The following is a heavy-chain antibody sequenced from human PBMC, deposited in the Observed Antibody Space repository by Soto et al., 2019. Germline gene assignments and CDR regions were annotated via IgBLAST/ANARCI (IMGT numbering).Heavy chain of an antibody. CDR1: GGSVSISSNY. J-gene: IGHJ4*02. CDR3: ARHPSPSGSSWPLDS. V-gene: IGHV4-39*01. CDR2: IYYSGST. Sequence: QLQLQESGPGLVNPSENLSLTFSVSGGSVSISSNYWGWIRQPPGKGLKWIGTIYYSGSTNNNPSLKSRVTIYVDTSNHQFSLKLTSVTAADTAVYYCARHPSPSGSSWPLDSWGQGTLVTVS. D-gene: IGHD6-13*01.